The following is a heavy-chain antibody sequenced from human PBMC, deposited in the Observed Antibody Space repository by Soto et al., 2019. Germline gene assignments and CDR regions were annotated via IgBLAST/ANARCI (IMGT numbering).Heavy chain of an antibody. CDR1: GDPITSYF. J-gene: IGHJ4*02. D-gene: IGHD3-10*01. CDR3: ARTLSGFTYGSRQFYFDY. CDR2: VFPGGPT. V-gene: IGHV4-4*07. Sequence: LSLTCTVSGDPITSYFWTWIRQPAGKGLEWIGHVFPGGPTSHNSSLKSRVSMSIDTSKNQFSLTLTSVTAADTAVYYCARTLSGFTYGSRQFYFDYWGQGTLVTVSS.